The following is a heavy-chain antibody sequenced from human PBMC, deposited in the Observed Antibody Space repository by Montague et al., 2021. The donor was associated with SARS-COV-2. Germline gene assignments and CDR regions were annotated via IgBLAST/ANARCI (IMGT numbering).Heavy chain of an antibody. Sequence: SETLSLTCTVSGDPIRTNSYYWGWLRQPPGKGLEWIGSIYYTGTTFSKPSLKSRVTLSVDTSKNQFSLRLSSVTAADTALYHCARHVILRSRSGLGCFDPWGQGTPVTVSS. CDR1: GDPIRTNSYY. D-gene: IGHD3-3*01. J-gene: IGHJ5*02. CDR2: IYYTGTT. V-gene: IGHV4-39*01. CDR3: ARHVILRSRSGLGCFDP.